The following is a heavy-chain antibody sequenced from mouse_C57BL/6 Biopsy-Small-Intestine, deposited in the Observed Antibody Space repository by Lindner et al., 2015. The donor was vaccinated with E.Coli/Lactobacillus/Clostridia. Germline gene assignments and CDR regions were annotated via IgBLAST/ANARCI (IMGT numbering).Heavy chain of an antibody. Sequence: VQLQESGAELMKPGASVKLSYKATGYTFTGYWIEWVKQRPGQGLEWIGWIYPRDGSTNYNEKFKGKATSTADTSSNTAYMQLSSLTTEDSAIYYCASSADYAMDYWGQGTSVTVSS. J-gene: IGHJ4*01. CDR2: IYPRDGST. CDR3: ASSADYAMDY. CDR1: GYTFTGYW. V-gene: IGHV1-9*01.